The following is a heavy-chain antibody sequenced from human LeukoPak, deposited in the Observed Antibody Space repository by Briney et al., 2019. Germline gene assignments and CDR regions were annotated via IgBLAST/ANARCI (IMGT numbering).Heavy chain of an antibody. V-gene: IGHV4-39*01. D-gene: IGHD2-21*02. CDR3: ERHHPVVTAEIDY. CDR2: IYYSGST. CDR1: GGSISSSSYY. Sequence: PSETLSLTCTVSGGSISSSSYYWGWILQPPGKGLEWIVSIYYSGSTYYNPSLKSGVTISVDTSKNQFSLKLSSVTAADTTVYYCERHHPVVTAEIDYWGQGTLVTVSS. J-gene: IGHJ4*02.